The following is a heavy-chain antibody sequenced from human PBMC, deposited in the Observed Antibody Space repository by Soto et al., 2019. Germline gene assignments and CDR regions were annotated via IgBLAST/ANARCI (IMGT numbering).Heavy chain of an antibody. CDR2: IIPIFGTA. Sequence: SVKVSCKASGGTFSSYAISWVRQAPGQGLEWMGGIIPIFGTANYAQKFQGRVTITADESTSTAYMELSSLRSEDTAVYYCARVDYGDYYQFDYWGQGTLVTVSS. V-gene: IGHV1-69*13. D-gene: IGHD4-17*01. CDR3: ARVDYGDYYQFDY. J-gene: IGHJ4*02. CDR1: GGTFSSYA.